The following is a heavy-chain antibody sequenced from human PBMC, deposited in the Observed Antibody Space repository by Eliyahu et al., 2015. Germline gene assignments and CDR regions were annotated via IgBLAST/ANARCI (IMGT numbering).Heavy chain of an antibody. J-gene: IGHJ4*02. CDR2: ISGCXGST. V-gene: IGHV3-23*01. CDR3: AKDFPPHSSWSSYYFDY. D-gene: IGHD6-13*01. Sequence: VRQXPGXPLEWVFAISGCXGSTYYADSVKGRFTISRDNSKNTLYLQMNSLRAEDTAVYYCAKDFPPHSSWSSYYFDYWGQGTLVTVSS.